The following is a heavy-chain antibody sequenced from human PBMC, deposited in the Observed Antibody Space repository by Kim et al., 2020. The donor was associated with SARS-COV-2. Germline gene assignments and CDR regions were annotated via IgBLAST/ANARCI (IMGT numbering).Heavy chain of an antibody. V-gene: IGHV4-31*03. Sequence: SETLSFTCTVSGGSISSGAYYWNWIRQHPGKGLEWIGYIYRSGSTYYNPSLKSRVTISVDTSKNQFSLTLSSVTAADTAVYYCARDLTPSTDAFDIWGQGKMVTVSS. CDR3: ARDLTPSTDAFDI. J-gene: IGHJ3*02. CDR1: GGSISSGAYY. CDR2: IYRSGST.